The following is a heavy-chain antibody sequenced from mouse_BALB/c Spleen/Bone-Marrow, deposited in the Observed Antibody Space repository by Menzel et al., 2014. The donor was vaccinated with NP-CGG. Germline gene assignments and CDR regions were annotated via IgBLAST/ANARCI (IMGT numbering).Heavy chain of an antibody. CDR1: GFDFSRYW. CDR2: INPDSSTI. D-gene: IGHD2-1*01. Sequence: EVKLMESGGGLVQPGGSLKLSRAASGFDFSRYWMSWVRQAPGKGLEWIGEINPDSSTINYTPSLKDKFIISRDNAKNTLYLQMSKVRSEDTALYYCARLGNYGWFAYWGQGTLVTVSA. J-gene: IGHJ3*01. V-gene: IGHV4-1*02. CDR3: ARLGNYGWFAY.